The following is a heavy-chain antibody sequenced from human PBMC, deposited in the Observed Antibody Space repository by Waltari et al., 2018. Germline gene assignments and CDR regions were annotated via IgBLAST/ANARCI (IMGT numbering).Heavy chain of an antibody. Sequence: EVQLEESGGGLVQPGGSRRLSCEASGFDFTKHYMHWVRQGPGKGLVVVSRISGDGGSTSYADSVKGRFTISRDNSKNTSYLQMNSFRAEDTGIYYCAREGGGFDYTPDYWGQGTLVTVSS. CDR2: ISGDGGST. CDR3: AREGGGFDYTPDY. V-gene: IGHV3-74*01. CDR1: GFDFTKHY. J-gene: IGHJ4*02. D-gene: IGHD5-12*01.